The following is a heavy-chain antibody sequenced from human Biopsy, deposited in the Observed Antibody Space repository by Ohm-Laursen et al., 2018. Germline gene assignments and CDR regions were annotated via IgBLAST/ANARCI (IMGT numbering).Heavy chain of an antibody. D-gene: IGHD3-3*01. J-gene: IGHJ5*02. CDR1: GFTFSNYG. CDR2: IWYDGSIE. Sequence: SLRLSCAASGFTFSNYGMHWVRQAPGKGLEWVAVIWYDGSIEYYVDSVKGRFTISRDIPRNTLYLQMNSLRAEDTAVYYCARGPGKLWSGYYTWGQGSLVSVSS. CDR3: ARGPGKLWSGYYT. V-gene: IGHV3-33*01.